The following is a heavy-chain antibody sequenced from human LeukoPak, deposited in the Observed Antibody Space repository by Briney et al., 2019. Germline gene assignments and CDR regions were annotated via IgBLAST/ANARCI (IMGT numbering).Heavy chain of an antibody. D-gene: IGHD2-15*01. CDR2: INPNSGGT. Sequence: ASVKVSCKASGYTFTGYYMHWVRQAPGQGLEWMGWINPNSGGTNYAQKFQGRVTMTRDTSISTAYMELSRLRSDDTAVHYCARDIGYCSGGSCLPHDYWGQGTLVTVSS. CDR1: GYTFTGYY. CDR3: ARDIGYCSGGSCLPHDY. J-gene: IGHJ4*02. V-gene: IGHV1-2*02.